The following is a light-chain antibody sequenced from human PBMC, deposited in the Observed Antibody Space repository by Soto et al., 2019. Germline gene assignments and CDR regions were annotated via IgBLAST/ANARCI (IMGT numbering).Light chain of an antibody. CDR1: SSDVGGSNY. CDR3: SYCAGGTNLV. J-gene: IGLJ3*02. Sequence: QSALTQPPSASGSPGQSVIISWTGTSSDVGGSNYVSWYQQHPGKAPKLMIYEVSKRPSGVPDRFSGSKSGKTASLTVSGLQAEDEADYYCSYCAGGTNLVFGGGTKLTLL. CDR2: EVS. V-gene: IGLV2-8*01.